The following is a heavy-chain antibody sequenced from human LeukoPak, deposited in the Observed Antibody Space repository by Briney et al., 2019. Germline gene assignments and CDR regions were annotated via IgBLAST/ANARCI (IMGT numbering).Heavy chain of an antibody. CDR2: ISSSGSTI. V-gene: IGHV3-48*03. D-gene: IGHD5-24*01. CDR1: GFTFSSYE. J-gene: IGHJ4*02. Sequence: GGSLRLSCAASGFTFSSYEMNWVRQAPGKGLGWVSYISSSGSTIYYADSVKGRFTISRDNAKNSLYLQMNSLRAEDTAVYYCASTPSWGWLPYYWGQGTLVTVSS. CDR3: ASTPSWGWLPYY.